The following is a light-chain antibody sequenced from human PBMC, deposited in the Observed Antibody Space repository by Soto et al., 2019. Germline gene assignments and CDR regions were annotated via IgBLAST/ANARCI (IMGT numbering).Light chain of an antibody. CDR1: QSIGSW. J-gene: IGKJ1*01. Sequence: DIQMTQSPSTLSASVGDRVTITCRASQSIGSWLAWFQQKPGKAPKVLIYKASSLESGVPSRFSGSGSGTEFTLTISSLRPDDFATYYCQQYNSYSSFGQGTKVDIK. V-gene: IGKV1-5*03. CDR3: QQYNSYSS. CDR2: KAS.